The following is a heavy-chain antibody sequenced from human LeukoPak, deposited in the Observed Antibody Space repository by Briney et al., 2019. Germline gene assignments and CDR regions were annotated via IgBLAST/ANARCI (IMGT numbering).Heavy chain of an antibody. CDR2: INPNSGGT. CDR3: ASGRGYYDSSGNTFDY. CDR1: GYTFTGYY. Sequence: GASVKVSCKASGYTFTGYYMHWVRQAPGQGLEWMGWINPNSGGTNYAQKFQGRVTMTRDTSISTAYMGLSRLRSDGTAVYYCASGRGYYDSSGNTFDYWGQGTLVTVSS. J-gene: IGHJ4*02. D-gene: IGHD3-22*01. V-gene: IGHV1-2*02.